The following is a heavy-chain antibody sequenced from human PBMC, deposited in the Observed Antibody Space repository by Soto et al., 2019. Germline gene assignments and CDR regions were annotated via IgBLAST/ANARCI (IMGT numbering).Heavy chain of an antibody. CDR3: PRRGRSFFCYI. CDR2: IIPIFGTA. Sequence: SVNFSCKASGGAFSSYASSGVRQAPGQGLEWMGVIIPIFGTANYAQKFQGRVTITADESTSTAYMELSSLRSVDAAVYYSPRRGRSFFCYIWG. D-gene: IGHD3-3*01. V-gene: IGHV1-69*13. CDR1: GGAFSSYA. J-gene: IGHJ3*02.